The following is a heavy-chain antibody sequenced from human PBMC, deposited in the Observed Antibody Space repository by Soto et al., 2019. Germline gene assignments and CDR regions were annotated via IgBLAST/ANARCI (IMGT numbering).Heavy chain of an antibody. CDR3: AKDDGFGEFAIDY. CDR1: GFTFSSYA. J-gene: IGHJ4*02. CDR2: ISGSGGST. V-gene: IGHV3-23*01. D-gene: IGHD3-10*01. Sequence: GGSLRLSCAASGFTFSSYAMSWVRQAPGKGLEWVSAISGSGGSTYYADSVKGRFTISRDNSKNTLYLQINSLRAEDTAVYYCAKDDGFGEFAIDYWGQGTLVTVSS.